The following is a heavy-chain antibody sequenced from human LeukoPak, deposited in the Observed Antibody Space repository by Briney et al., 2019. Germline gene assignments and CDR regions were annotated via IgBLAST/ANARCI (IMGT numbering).Heavy chain of an antibody. CDR1: GFTFNNYW. D-gene: IGHD3-9*01. Sequence: GGSLRLSCVASGFTFNNYWMNWVRQAPGRGLEWVANIREDGSEKNYVDSVKGRFTISRENAKNSLYLRMDNLRAEDTAVYYCARAAYYRFDYWGQGTLVTVPS. V-gene: IGHV3-7*05. CDR2: IREDGSEK. J-gene: IGHJ4*02. CDR3: ARAAYYRFDY.